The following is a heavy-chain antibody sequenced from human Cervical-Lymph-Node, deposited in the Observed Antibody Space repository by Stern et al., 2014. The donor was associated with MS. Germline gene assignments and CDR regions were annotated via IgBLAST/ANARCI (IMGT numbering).Heavy chain of an antibody. V-gene: IGHV4-30-4*01. D-gene: IGHD2-8*01. CDR2: FFYYGTA. J-gene: IGHJ4*02. CDR1: GGSISSGSYY. Sequence: QVQLQESGPGLVKPSQTLSLTCSVSGGSISSGSYYWSWIRQPPGKGLEWIGYFFYYGTADSNPSLKSRVTISVGSSQNQVSLKLSSVTAADTAVYYCARVRCTNGVCYTGTRYFDSWGQGILVTVSS. CDR3: ARVRCTNGVCYTGTRYFDS.